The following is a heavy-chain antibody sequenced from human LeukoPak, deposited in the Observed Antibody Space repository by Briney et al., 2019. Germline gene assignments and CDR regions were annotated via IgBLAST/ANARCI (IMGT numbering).Heavy chain of an antibody. CDR2: MNPKTGRT. D-gene: IGHD1-26*01. V-gene: IGHV1-8*01. Sequence: ASVKVSCKASGNTFTTYDFNWVRQAPGQGFEWMGGMNPKTGRTGFAQKFRGRFTMTRHISINTAYLEVTNLRFEDTALYYSVTGVPWDWGQGSLITVSS. CDR3: VTGVPWD. J-gene: IGHJ4*02. CDR1: GNTFTTYD.